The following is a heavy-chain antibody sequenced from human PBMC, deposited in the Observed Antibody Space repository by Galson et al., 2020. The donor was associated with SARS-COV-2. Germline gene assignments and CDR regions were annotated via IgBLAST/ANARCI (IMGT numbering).Heavy chain of an antibody. V-gene: IGHV3-30-3*01. D-gene: IGHD6-13*01. CDR3: ARNQHTNWFDP. J-gene: IGHJ5*02. CDR1: GFTFSSYA. CDR2: ISYDGSNK. Sequence: GESLKISCAASGFTFSSYAMHWVRQAPGKGLEWVAVISYDGSNKYYADSVKGRFTISRDNSKNTLYLQMNSLRAEDTAVYYCARNQHTNWFDPWCQGTLVTVSS.